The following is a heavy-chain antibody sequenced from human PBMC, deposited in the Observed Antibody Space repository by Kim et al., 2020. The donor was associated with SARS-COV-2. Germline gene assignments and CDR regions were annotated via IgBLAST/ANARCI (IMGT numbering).Heavy chain of an antibody. V-gene: IGHV4-38-2*01. CDR3: AAGNYNSTWYF. Sequence: SENLSLTCAVSVSSVSSGFYLGWFRQPPGKGLEWIGSLDRSGRTAYYPSLRNRRSASLDSTPDHFSLLLKSVTAADTTALYCAAGNYNSTWYF. CDR2: LDRSGRT. CDR1: VSSVSSGFY. D-gene: IGHD1-7*01. J-gene: IGHJ2*01.